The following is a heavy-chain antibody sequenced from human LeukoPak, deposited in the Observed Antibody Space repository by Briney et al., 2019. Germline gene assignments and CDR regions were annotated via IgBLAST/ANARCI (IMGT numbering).Heavy chain of an antibody. D-gene: IGHD3-9*01. CDR1: GGSISSSSYY. J-gene: IGHJ5*02. CDR2: IYYSGST. Sequence: SENLSLTCTVSGGSISSSSYYWGWIRQPPGKGLECIGSIYYSGSTYYNPSLKSRVTISVDTSKNQFSLKLSSVTAADTAVYYCARDGPLDYDILTGYYPNGGSGWFDPWGQGTLVTVSS. V-gene: IGHV4-39*07. CDR3: ARDGPLDYDILTGYYPNGGSGWFDP.